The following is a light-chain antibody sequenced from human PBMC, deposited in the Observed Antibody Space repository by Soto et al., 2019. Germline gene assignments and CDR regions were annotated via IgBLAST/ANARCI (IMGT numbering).Light chain of an antibody. V-gene: IGLV2-14*03. Sequence: QSALTQPASVSGSPGQSVTISCTGASSDVGAYEHVSWYQQHPGRAPKLILYDVNNRPSGVSNHFSGSKSGNTASLVISGLYANDEADYYCSSYSTTNILVFGSGTKVTVL. CDR3: SSYSTTNILV. CDR2: DVN. CDR1: SSDVGAYEH. J-gene: IGLJ1*01.